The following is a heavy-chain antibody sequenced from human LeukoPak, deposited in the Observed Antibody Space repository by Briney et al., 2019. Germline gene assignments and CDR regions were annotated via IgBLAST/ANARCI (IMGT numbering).Heavy chain of an antibody. CDR3: TTGNPEYDFWSGYYHFDY. Sequence: GGSLRLSCAASGFTFSNAWMRWVRQAPGKGLEWVGRIKSKTDGGTTDYAAPVKGRCTISRDDSKNTLYLQMNSLKTEDTAVYYCTTGNPEYDFWSGYYHFDYWGQGTLVTVSS. CDR2: IKSKTDGGTT. CDR1: GFTFSNAW. J-gene: IGHJ4*02. D-gene: IGHD3-3*01. V-gene: IGHV3-15*01.